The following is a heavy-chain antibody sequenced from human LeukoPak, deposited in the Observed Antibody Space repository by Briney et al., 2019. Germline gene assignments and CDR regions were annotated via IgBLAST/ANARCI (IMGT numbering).Heavy chain of an antibody. CDR1: GGTFSSYA. J-gene: IGHJ4*02. CDR3: AREKFGHSGSYLDY. D-gene: IGHD1-26*01. Sequence: SVTVSCKASGGTFSSYAISWVRQAPGQGLEWMGGIIPIFGTANYAQKFQGRVTITADESTSTAYMELSSLRSEDTAVYYCAREKFGHSGSYLDYWGQGTLVTVSS. V-gene: IGHV1-69*13. CDR2: IIPIFGTA.